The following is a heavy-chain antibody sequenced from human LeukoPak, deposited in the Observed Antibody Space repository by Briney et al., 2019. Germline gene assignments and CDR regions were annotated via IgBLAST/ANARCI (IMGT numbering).Heavy chain of an antibody. Sequence: GGPLRLSCAASGFTFSSYAMSWVRQAPGKGLEWVSAISGSGGSTYYADSVKGRFTISRDNSKNTLYLQMNSLRAEDTAVYYCAKESGDRYDFWSGSLNWFDPWGQGTLVTVSS. CDR2: ISGSGGST. D-gene: IGHD3-3*01. CDR1: GFTFSSYA. J-gene: IGHJ5*02. CDR3: AKESGDRYDFWSGSLNWFDP. V-gene: IGHV3-23*01.